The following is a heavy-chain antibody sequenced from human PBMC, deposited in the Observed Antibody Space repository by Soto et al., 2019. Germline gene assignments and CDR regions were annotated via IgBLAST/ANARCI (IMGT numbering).Heavy chain of an antibody. Sequence: QVQLVESGGGLVKPGGSLRLSCAASGFTFSDYYMSWIRQAPGKGLEWVSYISSSSSYTNYEDSVKGRFTISRDNAKNSRYLQMNGLGAEDTAVYYCAREEAAAGTNLDYWGQGTLVTVSS. CDR3: AREEAAAGTNLDY. J-gene: IGHJ4*02. V-gene: IGHV3-11*05. CDR1: GFTFSDYY. D-gene: IGHD6-13*01. CDR2: ISSSSSYT.